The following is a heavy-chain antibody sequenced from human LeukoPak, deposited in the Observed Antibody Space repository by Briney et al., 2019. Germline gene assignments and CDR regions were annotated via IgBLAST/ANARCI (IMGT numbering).Heavy chain of an antibody. Sequence: SEALSLTCTVSGGSISSYYWSWIRQPPGKGLEWIGYIYYSGSTNYNPSLKSRVTISVDTSKNQFSLKLSSVTAADTAVYYCAREAAAGYGPCYYYYYMDVWGKGTTVTVSS. CDR2: IYYSGST. V-gene: IGHV4-59*01. CDR1: GGSISSYY. J-gene: IGHJ6*03. CDR3: AREAAAGYGPCYYYYYMDV. D-gene: IGHD6-13*01.